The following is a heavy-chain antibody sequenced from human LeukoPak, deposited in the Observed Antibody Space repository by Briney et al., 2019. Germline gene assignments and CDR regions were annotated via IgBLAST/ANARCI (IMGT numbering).Heavy chain of an antibody. J-gene: IGHJ2*01. CDR2: IYSGGST. CDR1: GFTVSSNY. V-gene: IGHV3-53*01. D-gene: IGHD4-17*01. Sequence: PGGSLRLSCAASGFTVSSNYMSWVRQAPGKGLGWVSVIYSGGSTYYADSVKGRFTISRDNSKNTLYLQMNSLRAEDTVVYYCARFPVRDYGDEGWYFDLWGRGTLVTVSS. CDR3: ARFPVRDYGDEGWYFDL.